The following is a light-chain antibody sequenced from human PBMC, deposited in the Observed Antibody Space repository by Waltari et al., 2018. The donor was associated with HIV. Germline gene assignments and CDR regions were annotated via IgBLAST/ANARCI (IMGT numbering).Light chain of an antibody. CDR2: GNS. Sequence: QSVLTQPPSVSGAPGQRVTISCTGSSSNIGAGYDVHWYQQLPGTPPKLLIYGNSNRPSGVPDRFSGSKSGASASLAITVLQAEDEADYYCQSYDSSLSGSVFGGGTKLTVL. J-gene: IGLJ2*01. CDR3: QSYDSSLSGSV. V-gene: IGLV1-40*01. CDR1: SSNIGAGYD.